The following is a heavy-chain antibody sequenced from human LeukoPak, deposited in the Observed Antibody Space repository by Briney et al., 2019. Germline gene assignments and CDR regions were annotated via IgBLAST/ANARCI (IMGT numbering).Heavy chain of an antibody. CDR3: AREMSQLLSFYYYYGMDV. J-gene: IGHJ6*02. V-gene: IGHV1-46*01. CDR1: GYTFTSYY. D-gene: IGHD2-2*01. Sequence: WASVKVSCKASGYTFTSYYMHWVRQAPGQGLEWKGIINPSGGSTSYAQKFQGRVTMTRDTSTSTVYMELSSLRSEDTAVYYCAREMSQLLSFYYYYGMDVWGQGTTVTVSS. CDR2: INPSGGST.